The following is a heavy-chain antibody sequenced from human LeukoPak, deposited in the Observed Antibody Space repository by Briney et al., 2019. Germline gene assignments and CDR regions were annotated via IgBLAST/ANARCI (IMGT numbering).Heavy chain of an antibody. D-gene: IGHD5-18*01. CDR2: IYYSGST. J-gene: IGHJ4*02. V-gene: IGHV4-59*08. CDR1: GGSISSYY. CDR3: ARSKGGYSYGYVDY. Sequence: SETLSLTCTVSGGSISSYYWGWIRQPPGKGLEWIGYIYYSGSTNYNPSLKSRVTISVDTSKNQFSLKLSSVTAADTAVYYCARSKGGYSYGYVDYWGQGTLVTVSS.